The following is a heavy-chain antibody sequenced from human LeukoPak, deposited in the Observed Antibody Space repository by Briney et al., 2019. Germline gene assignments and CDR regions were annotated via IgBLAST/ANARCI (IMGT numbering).Heavy chain of an antibody. CDR2: ISAYNGNT. J-gene: IGHJ4*02. Sequence: GASVKVSCKASGGTFSSYGISWVRQAPGQGLEWMGWISAYNGNTNYAQKLQGRVTMTTDTSTSTAYMELRSLRSNDTAVYYCARDGSHGDYVYFDYWGQGTLVTVFS. CDR3: ARDGSHGDYVYFDY. CDR1: GGTFSSYG. V-gene: IGHV1-18*01. D-gene: IGHD4-17*01.